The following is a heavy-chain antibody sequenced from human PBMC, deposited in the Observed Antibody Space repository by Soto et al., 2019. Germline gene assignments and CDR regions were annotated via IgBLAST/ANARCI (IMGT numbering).Heavy chain of an antibody. J-gene: IGHJ6*02. CDR1: GITFSNYG. D-gene: IGHD3-10*01. CDR2: IWYDGTNK. Sequence: QVQLVESGGGVVQPGRSLRLSCTASGITFSNYGMHWVRQAPGKGLEWVALIWYDGTNKYYADSVKGRFTISRDNSKNTVYLQMNSLRDEDTAVYYCVTNRHGDGSGRPMDVWGQGTTVSVS. CDR3: VTNRHGDGSGRPMDV. V-gene: IGHV3-33*01.